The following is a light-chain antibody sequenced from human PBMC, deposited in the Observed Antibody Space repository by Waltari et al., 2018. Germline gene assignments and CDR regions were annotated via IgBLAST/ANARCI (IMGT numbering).Light chain of an antibody. CDR1: QGLLHSDGRAR. J-gene: IGKJ1*01. CDR3: MQNIQLPT. Sequence: EIVMTQAPLSLSVTPGQPASMSCKSSQGLLHSDGRARLYWYLQKPGQSPQLLISEVSNRFSGVTERFSSSGSGTDFTLKISRVEAEDVGVYFCMQNIQLPTFGQGTKVEIE. CDR2: EVS. V-gene: IGKV2D-29*02.